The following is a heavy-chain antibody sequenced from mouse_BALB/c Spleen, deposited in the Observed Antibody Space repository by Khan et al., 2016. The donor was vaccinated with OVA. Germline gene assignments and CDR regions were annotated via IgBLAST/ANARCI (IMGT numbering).Heavy chain of an antibody. CDR2: ISSGGDYP. D-gene: IGHD4-1*01. V-gene: IGHV5-6*01. CDR1: GFTFSSYS. J-gene: IGHJ3*01. Sequence: EVELVESGGDLVKPGGSLKLSCAASGFTFSSYSMSWFRQTPDKRLEWVASISSGGDYPYYPDSVKGRFTISRDNAKNTLYLQMSDLKSEDTAMYYCADHLTGSFAYWGQGTLVTVSA. CDR3: ADHLTGSFAY.